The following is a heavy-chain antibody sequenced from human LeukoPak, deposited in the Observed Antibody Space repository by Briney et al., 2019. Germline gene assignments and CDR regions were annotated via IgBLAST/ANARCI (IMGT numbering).Heavy chain of an antibody. CDR1: GGSFSGYY. CDR3: ARSDYYGSGSYYPRNWFDP. V-gene: IGHV4-34*01. J-gene: IGHJ5*02. D-gene: IGHD3-10*01. CDR2: INHSGST. Sequence: KPSETLSLTCAVYGGSFSGYYWSWIRQPPGKGLEWIGEINHSGSTNYNPSLKSRVTISVDTSKNQFSLKLSSVTAADTAVYYCARSDYYGSGSYYPRNWFDPWGQGTLVTVSS.